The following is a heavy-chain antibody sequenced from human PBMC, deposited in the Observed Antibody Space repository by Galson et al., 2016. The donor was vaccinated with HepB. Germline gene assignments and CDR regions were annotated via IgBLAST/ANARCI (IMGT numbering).Heavy chain of an antibody. CDR1: GFIFNSHT. D-gene: IGHD4-17*01. J-gene: IGHJ4*02. V-gene: IGHV3-30*18. CDR2: ISHDGING. CDR3: AKDAAVTLPGVYFEY. Sequence: SLRLSYAASGFIFNSHTMHWVRQETPGKGLEWVASISHDGINGKYADSVRGRFTISRDNSKNTVYLQMSSLRAEDTAVYYCAKDAAVTLPGVYFEYWGQGTLVTVSS.